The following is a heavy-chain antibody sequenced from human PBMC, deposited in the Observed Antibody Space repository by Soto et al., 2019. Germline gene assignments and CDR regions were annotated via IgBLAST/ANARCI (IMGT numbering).Heavy chain of an antibody. Sequence: QVHVVESGGGVVQPGMSLRLSCATSGFKFNIYGIHWVGQTPGKGLEWVATISHDGSTEYHTDSVKGRFTISRDDSQSTVYLQMNMLRGEDTAVYYCARDYGGHSGYYWGQGALVTVSS. J-gene: IGHJ4*02. CDR1: GFKFNIYG. CDR3: ARDYGGHSGYY. CDR2: ISHDGSTE. D-gene: IGHD4-17*01. V-gene: IGHV3-30*19.